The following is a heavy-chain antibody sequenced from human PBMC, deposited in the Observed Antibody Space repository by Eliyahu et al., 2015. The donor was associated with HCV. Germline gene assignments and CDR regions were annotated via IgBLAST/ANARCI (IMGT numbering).Heavy chain of an antibody. J-gene: IGHJ4*02. D-gene: IGHD3-10*01. CDR3: VRMQGFGSGPGYFDS. V-gene: IGHV3-66*01. CDR2: IHNGGSI. Sequence: EVQLVESGGGLVQPGGSLRLSCVVSGLPVGSNHMXWVRQAPGKGLEWVSVIHNGGSIFYTESVRGRFTISRDNSENTLYLQMHSLRADDTAIYYCVRMQGFGSGPGYFDSWGQGTLVSVSS. CDR1: GLPVGSNH.